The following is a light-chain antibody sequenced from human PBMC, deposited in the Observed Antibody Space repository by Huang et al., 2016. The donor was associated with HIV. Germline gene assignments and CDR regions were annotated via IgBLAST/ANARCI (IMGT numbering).Light chain of an antibody. J-gene: IGKJ2*01. CDR1: QDISNY. Sequence: DIQMTQSPSSLSASVGDRVTITCQASQDISNYLNWYQQKPGKAPKLRIYDASNLETGVPSRFSGSRSGTHFTFTINNLQPEDIATYYCQQYDNLHTFGQGTKLEIK. CDR3: QQYDNLHT. CDR2: DAS. V-gene: IGKV1-33*01.